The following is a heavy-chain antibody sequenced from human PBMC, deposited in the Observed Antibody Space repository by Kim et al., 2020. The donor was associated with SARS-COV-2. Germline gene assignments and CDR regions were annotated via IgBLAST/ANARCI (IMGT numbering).Heavy chain of an antibody. J-gene: IGHJ4*02. V-gene: IGHV4-39*01. Sequence: SETLSLTCTVSGGSISSSSYYWGWIRQPPGKGLEWIGSIYYSGSTYYNPSLKSRVTISVDTSKNQFSLKLSSVTAADTAVYYCARHAKWLGPFDYWGQGTLVTVSS. CDR2: IYYSGST. CDR1: GGSISSSSYY. CDR3: ARHAKWLGPFDY. D-gene: IGHD6-19*01.